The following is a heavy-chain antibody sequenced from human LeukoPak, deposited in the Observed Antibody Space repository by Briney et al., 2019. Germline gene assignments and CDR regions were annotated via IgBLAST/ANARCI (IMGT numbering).Heavy chain of an antibody. CDR1: GYTFTSYD. D-gene: IGHD6-19*01. Sequence: GASVKVSCKASGYTFTSYDINWVRQATGQGLEWMGWMNPNSGNTGYAQKFQGRVTMTRNTSISTAYMELSSLRSDDTAVYYCARDVRPIAVATYYGMDVWGQGTTVTVSS. CDR2: MNPNSGNT. V-gene: IGHV1-8*01. CDR3: ARDVRPIAVATYYGMDV. J-gene: IGHJ6*02.